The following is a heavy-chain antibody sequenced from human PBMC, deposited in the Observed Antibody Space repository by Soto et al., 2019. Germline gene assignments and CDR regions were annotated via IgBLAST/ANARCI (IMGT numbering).Heavy chain of an antibody. CDR1: GESVSSYW. CDR2: IYPGDSDT. V-gene: IGHV5-51*01. D-gene: IGHD5-12*01. J-gene: IGHJ3*02. Sequence: VEALKISCEGSGESVSSYWIGSVRQKPGKGLEWRGIIYPGDSDTRYSPSFQGQVTISADKSISTAYLQWSSLKASDTAMYYCARLRVIVAGVEAFAIWGQGTMVPVSP. CDR3: ARLRVIVAGVEAFAI.